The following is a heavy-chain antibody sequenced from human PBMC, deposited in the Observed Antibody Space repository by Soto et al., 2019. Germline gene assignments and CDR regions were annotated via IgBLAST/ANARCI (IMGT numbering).Heavy chain of an antibody. Sequence: SETLSLTCTVSGGSISSYYWSWIRQPPGKGLEKIGYIYYSGSTNYNPSLKSRVTISVDTSKNQFSLKLSSVTAADTAVYYCVRHGYSGYDWEHNWFDPWGQGTLVTVS. CDR1: GGSISSYY. D-gene: IGHD5-12*01. CDR3: VRHGYSGYDWEHNWFDP. V-gene: IGHV4-59*08. J-gene: IGHJ5*02. CDR2: IYYSGST.